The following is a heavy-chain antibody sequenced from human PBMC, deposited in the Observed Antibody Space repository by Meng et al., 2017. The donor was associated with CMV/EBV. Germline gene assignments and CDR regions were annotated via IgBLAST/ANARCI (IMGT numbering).Heavy chain of an antibody. Sequence: GGSLRLSCAASGFTFSSYSMNWVRQAPGKGLEWVSYISSSSSTIYYADSVKGRFTISRGNAKNSLYLQMNSLRAEDTAVYYCARDSRLWSNYYYYGMDVWGQGTTVTVSS. CDR3: ARDSRLWSNYYYYGMDV. CDR2: ISSSSSTI. CDR1: GFTFSSYS. J-gene: IGHJ6*02. D-gene: IGHD4/OR15-4a*01. V-gene: IGHV3-48*04.